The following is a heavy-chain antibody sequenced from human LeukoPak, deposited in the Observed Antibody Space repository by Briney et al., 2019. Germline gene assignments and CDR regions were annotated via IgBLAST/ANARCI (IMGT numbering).Heavy chain of an antibody. V-gene: IGHV3-33*01. CDR3: VRVVTVSNTDPAFDI. CDR2: IWYDGRNK. Sequence: PGGSLRLSCAASGFSFSNYGMHWVRQAPGKGLEWVAVIWYDGRNKNYADSVKGRFTISRDNSKNTLYLQMNSLRAEDTAVYYCVRVVTVSNTDPAFDIWGQGTMVTVSS. J-gene: IGHJ3*02. D-gene: IGHD2-21*02. CDR1: GFSFSNYG.